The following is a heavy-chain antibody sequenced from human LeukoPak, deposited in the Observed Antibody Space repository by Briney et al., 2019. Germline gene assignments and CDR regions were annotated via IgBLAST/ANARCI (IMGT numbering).Heavy chain of an antibody. Sequence: SETLSLTCTVSGGSISSYYWSWIRQPPGKGLEWIGYIYYSGSTNYNPSLKSRVTISVDTSKNQFSLKLSSVTAADTAVYYCARDGYSYGDAFDIWGQGTMATVSS. CDR2: IYYSGST. CDR1: GGSISSYY. J-gene: IGHJ3*02. D-gene: IGHD5-18*01. CDR3: ARDGYSYGDAFDI. V-gene: IGHV4-59*01.